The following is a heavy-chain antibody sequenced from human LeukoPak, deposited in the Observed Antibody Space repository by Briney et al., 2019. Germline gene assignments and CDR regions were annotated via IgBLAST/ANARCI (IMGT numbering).Heavy chain of an antibody. V-gene: IGHV3-21*01. CDR2: ISSSSSYI. J-gene: IGHJ6*04. CDR1: GFTFSSYS. CDR3: ERKFCRSPSCYMGKYYTVMAV. D-gene: IGHD2-2*02. Sequence: GGSLRLSCAASGFTFSSYSMNWVRQAPGKGLEWVSSISSSSSYIYYADSVKGRFTISRDNAKNSLYLQMNSLRAEDTAVYSWERKFCRSPSCYMGKYYTVMAVGAKGTRVTVSS.